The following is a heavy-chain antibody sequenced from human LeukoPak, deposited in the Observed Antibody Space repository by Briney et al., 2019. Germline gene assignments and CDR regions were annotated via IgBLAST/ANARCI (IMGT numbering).Heavy chain of an antibody. V-gene: IGHV4-4*07. CDR2: IDTSGNT. J-gene: IGHJ5*02. CDR1: GGSINSYY. D-gene: IGHD3-10*01. CDR3: ARGQSGVRGANVPNLMGFDP. Sequence: SETLSLTCTVSGGSINSYYWRWLRQPAERGLEWIGRIDTSGNTNYKPSLKSRVTMSVDTSKNQISLILSSVTAADTAVYFCARGQSGVRGANVPNLMGFDPWGQGTLVIVSS.